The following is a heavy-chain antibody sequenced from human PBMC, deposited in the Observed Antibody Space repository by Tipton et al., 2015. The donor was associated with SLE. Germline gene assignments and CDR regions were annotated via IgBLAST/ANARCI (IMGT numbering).Heavy chain of an antibody. CDR2: INHSGST. CDR3: ARGRSTSLPMDV. CDR1: GGSISSGGYY. Sequence: TLSLTCTVSGGSISSGGYYWSWIRQHPGKGLEWIGEINHSGSTNYNPSLKSRVTISVDTSKNQFSLKLSSVTAADTAVYYCARGRSTSLPMDVWGKGTTVTVSS. V-gene: IGHV4-31*03. D-gene: IGHD2-2*01. J-gene: IGHJ6*03.